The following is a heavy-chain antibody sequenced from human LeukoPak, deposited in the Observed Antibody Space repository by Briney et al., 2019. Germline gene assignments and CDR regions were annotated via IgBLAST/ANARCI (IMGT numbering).Heavy chain of an antibody. Sequence: PGGSLRLSCAASGFTVSSNYMSWIRQPPGKGLEWIGVINHSGSTNYNPSLKSRVTISVDTSKNQFSLKLSSVTAADTAVYYCARRAPGGYSYGSPDPTIYGMDVWGQGTTVTVSS. CDR3: ARRAPGGYSYGSPDPTIYGMDV. V-gene: IGHV4-34*01. J-gene: IGHJ6*02. CDR1: GFTVSSNY. D-gene: IGHD5-18*01. CDR2: INHSGST.